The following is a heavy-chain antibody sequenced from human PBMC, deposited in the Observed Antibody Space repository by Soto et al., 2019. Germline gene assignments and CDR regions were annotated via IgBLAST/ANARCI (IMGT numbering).Heavy chain of an antibody. V-gene: IGHV4-59*08. D-gene: IGHD5-12*01. Sequence: SETLSLTCTVSGGSISTYYWSWIRQPPGKGLEWIGYIYYTGRTNYNPSLKSPVTISVDTSKNRFSLKLNSVTAADTAVYYCARHLDVVATMFDYWGQGTLVTVSS. CDR1: GGSISTYY. CDR2: IYYTGRT. J-gene: IGHJ4*02. CDR3: ARHLDVVATMFDY.